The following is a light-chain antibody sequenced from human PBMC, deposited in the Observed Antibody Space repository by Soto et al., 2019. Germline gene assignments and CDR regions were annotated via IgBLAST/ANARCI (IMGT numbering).Light chain of an antibody. CDR2: KAS. V-gene: IGKV1-5*03. CDR3: QQYYNTPQT. J-gene: IGKJ5*01. Sequence: DNEPTHDTSTLSVSIVHRFTIACLASQTISSWLAWYQQKPGKAPKLLIYKASTLKSGVPSRFSGSGSGTDFTLTIISLQPEDFATYYCQQYYNTPQTFGQRTRLEI. CDR1: QTISSW.